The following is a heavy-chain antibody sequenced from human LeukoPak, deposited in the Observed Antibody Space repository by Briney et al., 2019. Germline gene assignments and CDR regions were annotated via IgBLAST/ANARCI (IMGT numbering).Heavy chain of an antibody. J-gene: IGHJ3*02. Sequence: KSSETLSLTCTVSGDSIYSYYWSWIRQPPGKGLEWIGYIYYSGSTNYNPSLKSRVTISVDTSKNQFSLRLSSVTAADTAVYYCARPGGFLYYYGSGTSNAFDMWGQGTMVTVSS. CDR1: GDSIYSYY. CDR3: ARPGGFLYYYGSGTSNAFDM. D-gene: IGHD3-10*01. V-gene: IGHV4-59*12. CDR2: IYYSGST.